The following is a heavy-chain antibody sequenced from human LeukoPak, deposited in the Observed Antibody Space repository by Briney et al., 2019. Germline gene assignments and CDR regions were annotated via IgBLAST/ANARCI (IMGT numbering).Heavy chain of an antibody. V-gene: IGHV4-59*01. CDR3: GRDSRDYGERAFDI. CDR2: IYYSGST. Sequence: SETLSLTCTVSGGSINGYYWSWIRQPPGKGLEWIGYIYYSGSTSYNTSLKSRVTVSVDTSQNQFSLKLTSVTAADTAVYYCGRDSRDYGERAFDIWGQGTVVTVSS. CDR1: GGSINGYY. D-gene: IGHD4-17*01. J-gene: IGHJ3*02.